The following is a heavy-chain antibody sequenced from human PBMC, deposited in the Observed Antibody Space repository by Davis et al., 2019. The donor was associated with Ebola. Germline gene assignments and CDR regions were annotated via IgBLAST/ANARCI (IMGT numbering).Heavy chain of an antibody. D-gene: IGHD4-17*01. CDR2: ISDEGSNK. Sequence: GESLKISCAASGFTFNSYGMRWVRQAPGKGLEWLAVISDEGSNKYYADSVEGRFTISRDNSKETLYLQVNSLRAEDSAVYYCARGLFYGDYPQGRFGLAVWGQGTTVTVSS. CDR3: ARGLFYGDYPQGRFGLAV. CDR1: GFTFNSYG. J-gene: IGHJ6*02. V-gene: IGHV3-30*03.